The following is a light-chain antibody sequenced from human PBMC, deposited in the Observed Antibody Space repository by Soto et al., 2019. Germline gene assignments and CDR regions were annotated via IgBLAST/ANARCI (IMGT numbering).Light chain of an antibody. V-gene: IGLV3-21*02. J-gene: IGLJ1*01. CDR2: DDS. Sequence: SYELTQPPSVSVAPGPTANIPCGGSDIGSKSVHWYQQKPGQAPVVVVYDDSDRPSGIPERFSGSNSGNTATLTSSRVEAWDEADYYCQVLHSRSDHYVFGTGTKVTVL. CDR1: DIGSKS. CDR3: QVLHSRSDHYV.